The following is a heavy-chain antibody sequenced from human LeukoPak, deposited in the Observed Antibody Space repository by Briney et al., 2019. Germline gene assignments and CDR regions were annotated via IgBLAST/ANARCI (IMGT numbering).Heavy chain of an antibody. J-gene: IGHJ4*02. Sequence: PGGSLRLSCAASGFIFSDSAMHWVRQASGKGLEWIGRIRTNRNNYATAYAASVRGRFTISRDDSKNTAFLEVSSLKTEDTAVYYCTGRDDYGDYWGQGIVVTVSS. V-gene: IGHV3-73*01. CDR2: IRTNRNNYAT. CDR1: GFIFSDSA. CDR3: TGRDDYGDY.